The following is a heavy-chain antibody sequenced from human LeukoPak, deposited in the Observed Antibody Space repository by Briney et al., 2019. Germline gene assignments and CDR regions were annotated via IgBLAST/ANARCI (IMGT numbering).Heavy chain of an antibody. Sequence: ASVKVSCKASGYTFTGYYMHWVRQAPGQGLEWMGWINPNSGGTNYAQKFQGRVTMTRGTSISTAYMELSRLRSDDTAVYYCARGPLWFGELVDYWGQGTLVTVSS. CDR1: GYTFTGYY. CDR2: INPNSGGT. J-gene: IGHJ4*02. D-gene: IGHD3-10*01. CDR3: ARGPLWFGELVDY. V-gene: IGHV1-2*02.